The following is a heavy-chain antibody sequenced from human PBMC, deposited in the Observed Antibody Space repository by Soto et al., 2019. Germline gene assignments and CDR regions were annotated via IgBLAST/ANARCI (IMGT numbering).Heavy chain of an antibody. CDR2: TYYRSKWYN. CDR1: GDSVSSNSAA. D-gene: IGHD3-22*01. CDR3: ARDPGLIYYYDSSGYSGWFDP. V-gene: IGHV6-1*01. Sequence: SQTLSLTCAISGDSVSSNSAAWNWIRQSPSRGLEWLGRTYYRSKWYNDYAVSVKSRITINPDTSKNQFSLQLNSVTPEDTAVYYCARDPGLIYYYDSSGYSGWFDPWGQGTLVTVSS. J-gene: IGHJ5*02.